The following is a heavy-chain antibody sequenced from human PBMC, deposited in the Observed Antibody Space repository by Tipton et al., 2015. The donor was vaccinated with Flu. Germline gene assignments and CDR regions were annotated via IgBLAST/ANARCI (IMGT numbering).Heavy chain of an antibody. CDR1: GYTFTSYY. CDR3: ARGERYTSGLNTVYYYYYMDV. Sequence: QLVQSGAEVKKPGASVRVSCKASGYTFTSYYIHWVRQAPGQGLEWMAIISPSGGSTSYAQKFQGRVTVTTDTSTSTVYMALSSLRSEDTAVYYCARGERYTSGLNTVYYYYYMDVWGQGP. J-gene: IGHJ6*02. CDR2: ISPSGGST. D-gene: IGHD3-9*01. V-gene: IGHV1-46*01.